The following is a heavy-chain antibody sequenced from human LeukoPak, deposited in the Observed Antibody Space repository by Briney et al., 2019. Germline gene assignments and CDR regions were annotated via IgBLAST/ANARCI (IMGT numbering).Heavy chain of an antibody. V-gene: IGHV1-8*01. CDR2: MNPNSGAT. J-gene: IGHJ6*02. D-gene: IGHD5-12*01. CDR1: GYTFTSYD. CDR3: ARDVGYDTGMDV. Sequence: ASVKVSCKASGYTFTSYDINWLRQATGQGPEWMGWMNPNSGATGYAQKFQGRVTMTRSTSINTAYMELSSLRSEDTAVYYCARDVGYDTGMDVWGQGTTVTVSS.